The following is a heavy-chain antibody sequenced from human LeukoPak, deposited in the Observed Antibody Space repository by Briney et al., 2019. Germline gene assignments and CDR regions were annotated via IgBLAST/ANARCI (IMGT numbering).Heavy chain of an antibody. J-gene: IGHJ4*02. CDR1: GFTFSSYG. CDR2: IWYDGSNK. CDR3: AKFDYGGTSVGDY. Sequence: SGGSLRLSCAAPGFTFSSYGMHWVRQAPGKGLEWVAVIWYDGSNKYYADSVKGRFTISRDNSKNTLYLQMNSLRAEDTAVYYCAKFDYGGTSVGDYWGQGTLVTVSS. D-gene: IGHD4-23*01. V-gene: IGHV3-33*06.